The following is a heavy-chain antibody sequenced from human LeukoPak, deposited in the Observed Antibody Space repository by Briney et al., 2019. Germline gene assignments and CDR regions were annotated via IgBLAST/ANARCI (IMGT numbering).Heavy chain of an antibody. V-gene: IGHV1-18*01. CDR2: ISAYNGNT. CDR3: ARVMSLDYWGYSYGLDY. D-gene: IGHD5-18*01. CDR1: GYTFTSYG. Sequence: AASVKVSCKASGYTFTSYGISWVRQAPGQGLEWMGWISAYNGNTNYAQKLQGRVTMTTDTSTSTAYMELRSLRSDDTAVYYCARVMSLDYWGYSYGLDYWGQGTLVTVSS. J-gene: IGHJ4*02.